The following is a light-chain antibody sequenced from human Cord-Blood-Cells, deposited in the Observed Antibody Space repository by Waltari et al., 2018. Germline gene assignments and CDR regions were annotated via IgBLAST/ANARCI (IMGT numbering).Light chain of an antibody. J-gene: IGLJ3*02. CDR3: SSYTSSSTWV. V-gene: IGLV2-14*01. Sequence: QSALTQPASVSVSPGQSITISCTGTSSDVGGYNYVSWYQQHPGKAPKLMIYDVSNRPSGVSNRFSGSKSGNTASLTISGLQAEDEAEYYCSSYTSSSTWVFGGGTKLTVL. CDR1: SSDVGGYNY. CDR2: DVS.